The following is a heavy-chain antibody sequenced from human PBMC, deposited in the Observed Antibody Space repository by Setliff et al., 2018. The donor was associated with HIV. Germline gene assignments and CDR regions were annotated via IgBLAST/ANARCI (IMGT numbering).Heavy chain of an antibody. D-gene: IGHD5-12*01. J-gene: IGHJ6*03. CDR3: ARGHLVLRGTASHYIDV. V-gene: IGHV4-34*01. CDR2: IDHLGNT. CDR1: GGSLSVNK. Sequence: SETLSLTCAVYGGSLSVNKWNWIRQSPARGLEWIGDIDHLGNTNYNPSLRGRVTMSVDTSRSRLSLTLRYVTAADTSIYYCARGHLVLRGTASHYIDVWGEGTSVTVSS.